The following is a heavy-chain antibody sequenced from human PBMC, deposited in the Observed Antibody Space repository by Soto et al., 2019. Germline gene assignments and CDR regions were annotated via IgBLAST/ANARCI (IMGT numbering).Heavy chain of an antibody. CDR3: ARDREPYYFESSGYYDY. CDR1: GYTFTSYY. J-gene: IGHJ4*02. V-gene: IGHV1-46*01. CDR2: INPSGGST. D-gene: IGHD3-22*01. Sequence: ASVKVSCKASGYTFTSYYMHWVRQAPGQGLEWMGIINPSGGSTSYAQKFQGRVTMTRDTSTSTVYMELSSLRSEDTAVYYCARDREPYYFESSGYYDYWGQGTLVTVSS.